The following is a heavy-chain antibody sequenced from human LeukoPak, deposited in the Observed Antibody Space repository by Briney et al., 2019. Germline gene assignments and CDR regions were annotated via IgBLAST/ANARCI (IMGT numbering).Heavy chain of an antibody. CDR1: GGSISSHY. V-gene: IGHV4-59*11. CDR2: IYYSGST. J-gene: IGHJ4*02. CDR3: ARDRGIAVAEYYFDY. D-gene: IGHD6-19*01. Sequence: SETLSLTCTVSGGSISSHYWSWIRQSPGKGLEWFGYIYYSGSTNYNPSLKSRVTISVDTSKSQFSLKLSSVTAADTAVYYCARDRGIAVAEYYFDYWGQGTLVTVSS.